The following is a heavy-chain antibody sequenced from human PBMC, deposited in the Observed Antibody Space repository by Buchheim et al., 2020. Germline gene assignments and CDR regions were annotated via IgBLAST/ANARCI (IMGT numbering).Heavy chain of an antibody. D-gene: IGHD6-19*01. J-gene: IGHJ6*02. Sequence: QVQLVQSGAEVKKPGASVKVSCKASGYTFTSYYMHWVRQAPGQGLEWMGIINPSGGSTSYAQKFKGRVTMTRETSTSTADMELSSLRSEDTALYYCARERTYSSGWYVPAGVRGMDVWGQGTT. CDR2: INPSGGST. CDR1: GYTFTSYY. V-gene: IGHV1-46*01. CDR3: ARERTYSSGWYVPAGVRGMDV.